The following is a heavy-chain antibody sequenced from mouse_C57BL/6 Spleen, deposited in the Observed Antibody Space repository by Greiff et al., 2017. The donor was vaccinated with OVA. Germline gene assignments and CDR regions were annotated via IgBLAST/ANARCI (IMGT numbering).Heavy chain of an antibody. CDR2: IDPSDSYT. V-gene: IGHV1-59*01. Sequence: QVQLQQPGAELVRPGTSVKLSCKASGYTFTSYWMHWVKQRPGQGLEWIGVIDPSDSYTNYNQKFKGKATLTVDTSSSTAYMQLSSLTSEDSAVYYCARSYGSNLRYFDVWGTGTTVTVSS. D-gene: IGHD1-1*01. CDR1: GYTFTSYW. J-gene: IGHJ1*03. CDR3: ARSYGSNLRYFDV.